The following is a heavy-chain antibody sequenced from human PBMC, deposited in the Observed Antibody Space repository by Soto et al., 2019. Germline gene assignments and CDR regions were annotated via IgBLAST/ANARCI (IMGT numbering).Heavy chain of an antibody. Sequence: QLRESGPGLVGPSETLSLTCTVSGDSLIGNSYYWAWIRQPPGKGLEWIATAYSSSSTYYNPSHDSRATISVGASTNHFALNLRSVAAADAAVYYCARCTFPYGDFDYWGLGALVTVSS. CDR3: ARCTFPYGDFDY. V-gene: IGHV4-39*02. J-gene: IGHJ4*02. CDR1: GDSLIGNSYY. CDR2: AYSSSST. D-gene: IGHD4-17*01.